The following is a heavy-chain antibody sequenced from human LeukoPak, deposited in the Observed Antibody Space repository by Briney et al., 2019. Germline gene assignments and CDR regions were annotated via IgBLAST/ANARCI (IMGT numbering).Heavy chain of an antibody. CDR3: ARVKGQWLAYFDY. CDR1: GGSISTYY. D-gene: IGHD6-19*01. Sequence: SETLSLTCTVTGGSISTYYWGWIRQPPGKGLEWIGSIYYSGSTYYNPSLKSRVTISVDTSKNQFSLKLSSVTAADTAVYYCARVKGQWLAYFDYWGQGTLVTVSS. V-gene: IGHV4-39*07. J-gene: IGHJ4*02. CDR2: IYYSGST.